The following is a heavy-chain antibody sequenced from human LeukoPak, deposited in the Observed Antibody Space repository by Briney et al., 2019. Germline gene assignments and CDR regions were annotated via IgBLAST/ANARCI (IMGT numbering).Heavy chain of an antibody. Sequence: PSETLSLTCTVSGASVSSSRYHWMWIRQPPGKGLEYIGNILYSGSTNYNPSLKSRVTISVDTSKKQFSLNLSSVTAADTAVYYCARAPYFDWLLYPSPFFDYWGQGTLVTVSS. V-gene: IGHV4-61*01. CDR2: ILYSGST. CDR3: ARAPYFDWLLYPSPFFDY. CDR1: GASVSSSRYH. J-gene: IGHJ4*02. D-gene: IGHD3-9*01.